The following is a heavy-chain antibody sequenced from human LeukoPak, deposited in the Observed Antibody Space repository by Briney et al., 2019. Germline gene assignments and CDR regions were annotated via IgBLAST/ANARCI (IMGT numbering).Heavy chain of an antibody. V-gene: IGHV3-7*01. D-gene: IGHD3-10*01. CDR2: IKQDGSEK. J-gene: IGHJ4*02. Sequence: PGGSLRPSCAASGFTFSNYWMTWVRQAPGKGLEWVANIKQDGSEKNYVDSVKGRLTISRDDATNSLYLHMNSLRVEDTAVYYCGRGGSFPGFWGQGTQVSVSS. CDR1: GFTFSNYW. CDR3: GRGGSFPGF.